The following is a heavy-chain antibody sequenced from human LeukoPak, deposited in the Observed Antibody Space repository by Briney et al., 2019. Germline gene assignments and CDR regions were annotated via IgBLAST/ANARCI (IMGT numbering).Heavy chain of an antibody. V-gene: IGHV4-59*01. CDR2: IYNTGST. J-gene: IGHJ5*02. D-gene: IGHD5/OR15-5a*01. Sequence: SEALSLTCTASGGSISPYHWSWVRQPPGKGLEWIGYIYNTGSTNYNPSLKSRVTISVDTSKNQFSLNLTSVTAADTAVYYCVYYSIVSGCFDPWGQGTLVTVSS. CDR1: GGSISPYH. CDR3: VYYSIVSGCFDP.